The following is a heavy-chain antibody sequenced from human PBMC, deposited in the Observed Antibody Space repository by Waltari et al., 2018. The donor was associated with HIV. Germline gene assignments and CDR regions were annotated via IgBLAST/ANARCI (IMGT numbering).Heavy chain of an antibody. CDR1: GDSVSSNSAA. CDR3: ARGWDYDFWSGLEGGKFDP. J-gene: IGHJ5*02. Sequence: QVQPQQSGPGLVKPSQTLSHTCAISGDSVSSNSAAWNWIRKVPRRGLAWLGRTYFRIKWYIYYAVSVKSRITINPDTSKNHFSLQLSSVTPEDTAVYFCARGWDYDFWSGLEGGKFDPWGLGTLVTVSS. D-gene: IGHD3-3*01. CDR2: TYFRIKWYI. V-gene: IGHV6-1*01.